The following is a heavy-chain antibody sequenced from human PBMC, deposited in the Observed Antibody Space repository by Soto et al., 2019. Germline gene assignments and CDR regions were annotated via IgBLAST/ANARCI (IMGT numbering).Heavy chain of an antibody. Sequence: QITLKESGPTLVKPTQTLTLTCTFSGFSLSTSGVGVGWIRQPPGKALEWLVIIYWDDDKRYSPSLRSRVTITKDTARNQIAVTMTNVDPVDTATYFCAHRRIGVSQWNYGDFDYWGQGTMVTVSS. CDR1: GFSLSTSGVG. D-gene: IGHD1-7*01. V-gene: IGHV2-5*02. CDR3: AHRRIGVSQWNYGDFDY. J-gene: IGHJ4*02. CDR2: IYWDDDK.